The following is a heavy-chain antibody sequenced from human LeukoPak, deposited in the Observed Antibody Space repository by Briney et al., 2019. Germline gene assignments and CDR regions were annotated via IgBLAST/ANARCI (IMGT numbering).Heavy chain of an antibody. CDR3: ARDRGAYCSGGSCYSRNWFDP. J-gene: IGHJ5*02. V-gene: IGHV3-74*01. Sequence: GGSLRLSCAASGFTFSSYWMHWVRQAPGKGLVWFSRINSDGSSTSYADSVKGRFTISRDNAKNTLYLQMDSLRAEDPAVYYCARDRGAYCSGGSCYSRNWFDPWGQGTLVTVSS. CDR2: INSDGSST. CDR1: GFTFSSYW. D-gene: IGHD2-15*01.